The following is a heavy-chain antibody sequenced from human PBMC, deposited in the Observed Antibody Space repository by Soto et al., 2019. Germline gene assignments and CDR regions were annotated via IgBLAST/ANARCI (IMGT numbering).Heavy chain of an antibody. CDR2: IIPITGTV. J-gene: IGHJ2*01. CDR3: AREYSSSAQYLYFDV. Sequence: QVQLVQSGAEVKKPGSSVKVSCKVSGGTFSSYAIGWVRQAPGQGLEWMGGIIPITGTVNYAQKFQGRVTITADESTTTVYMELSSLRSEDTAVYYCAREYSSSAQYLYFDVCCRGTLVTVSS. V-gene: IGHV1-69*01. D-gene: IGHD6-6*01. CDR1: GGTFSSYA.